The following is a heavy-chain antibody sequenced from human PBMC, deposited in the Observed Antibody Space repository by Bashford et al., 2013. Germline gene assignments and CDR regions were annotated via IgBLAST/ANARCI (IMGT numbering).Heavy chain of an antibody. V-gene: IGHV1-8*01. CDR2: MNPNSGNT. CDR3: ARGGGFRGAFDI. J-gene: IGHJ3*02. Sequence: WVRQAPGQGLEWMGWMNPNSGNTGYAQKFQGRVTMTRNTSISTAYMELSSLRSEDTAVYYCARGGGFRGAFDIWGQGTMVTVSS. D-gene: IGHD3-16*01.